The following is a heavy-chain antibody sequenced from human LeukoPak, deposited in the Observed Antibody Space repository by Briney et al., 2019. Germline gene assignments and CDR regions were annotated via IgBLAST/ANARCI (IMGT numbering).Heavy chain of an antibody. V-gene: IGHV4-39*07. D-gene: IGHD3-22*01. CDR1: GGSISSSSYY. J-gene: IGHJ3*02. CDR3: ARETANDSSGYQDGDAFDI. Sequence: SETLSLTCTVSGGSISSSSYYWGWIRQPPGKGLEWIGSIYYSGSTYYNPSLKSRVTISVDTSKNQFSLKLSSVTAADTAVYYCARETANDSSGYQDGDAFDIWGQGTMVTVSS. CDR2: IYYSGST.